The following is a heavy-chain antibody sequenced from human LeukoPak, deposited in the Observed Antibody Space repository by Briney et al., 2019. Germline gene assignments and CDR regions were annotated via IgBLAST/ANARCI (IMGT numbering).Heavy chain of an antibody. D-gene: IGHD3-22*01. CDR3: ARVGVVVTKLDY. CDR2: IKQDGSEK. CDR1: GFTFSNYA. V-gene: IGHV3-7*04. J-gene: IGHJ4*02. Sequence: SGGSLRLSCAATGFTFSNYAMSWVRQAPGKGLEWVANIKQDGSEKYYVDSVKGRFTISRDNTKNSLYLQMNSLRAEDTAVYYCARVGVVVTKLDYWGQGTLVTVSS.